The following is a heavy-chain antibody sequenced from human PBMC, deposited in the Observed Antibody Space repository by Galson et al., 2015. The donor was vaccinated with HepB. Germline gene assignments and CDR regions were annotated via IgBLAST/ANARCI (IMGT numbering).Heavy chain of an antibody. Sequence: SLRLSCAASGFTFSSYGMHWVRQAPGKGLEWVAVIWYDGSNKYYADSVKGRFTISRDNSKNTLYLQMNSLRAEDTAVYYCARDRIAARDYYYYYMDVWGKGTTVTVSS. CDR1: GFTFSSYG. J-gene: IGHJ6*03. CDR2: IWYDGSNK. CDR3: ARDRIAARDYYYYYMDV. V-gene: IGHV3-33*01. D-gene: IGHD6-6*01.